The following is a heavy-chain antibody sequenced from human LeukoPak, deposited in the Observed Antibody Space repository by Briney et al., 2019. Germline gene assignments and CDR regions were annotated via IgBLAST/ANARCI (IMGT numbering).Heavy chain of an antibody. CDR2: IYYSGST. J-gene: IGHJ5*02. CDR1: GGSISSYY. Sequence: SETLSPTCTVSGGSISSYYWSWIRQPPGKGLEWIGYIYYSGSTNYNPSLKSRVTISVDTSKNQFSLKLSSVTAADTAVYYCARTAYSSSSNWFDPWGQGTLVTVSS. CDR3: ARTAYSSSSNWFDP. V-gene: IGHV4-59*01. D-gene: IGHD6-6*01.